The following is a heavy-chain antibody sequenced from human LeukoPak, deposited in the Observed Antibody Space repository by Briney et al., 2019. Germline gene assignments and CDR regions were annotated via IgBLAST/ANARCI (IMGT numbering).Heavy chain of an antibody. CDR3: TYGDYVPRDFDY. CDR2: IRSKAYGGTT. V-gene: IGHV3-49*04. CDR1: GLTFGDYA. J-gene: IGHJ4*02. Sequence: GGSLRLSCTASGLTFGDYAMSWVRQAPGKGLEWVGFIRSKAYGGTTEYAASVKGRFTISRDDSKSIAYLQMNSLKTEDTAVYYCTYGDYVPRDFDYWGQGTLDTVSS. D-gene: IGHD4-17*01.